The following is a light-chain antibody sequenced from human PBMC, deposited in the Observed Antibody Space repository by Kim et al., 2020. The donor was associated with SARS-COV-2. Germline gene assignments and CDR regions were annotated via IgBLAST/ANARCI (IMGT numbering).Light chain of an antibody. CDR3: QTWGTGFVV. V-gene: IGLV4-69*01. CDR1: SGHSSYA. CDR2: VNSDGSH. J-gene: IGLJ2*01. Sequence: QLVLTKSPSASASLGASVKLTCTLSSGHSSYAIAWLKQQPEKGPRYLMKVNSDGSHTRGDGIPDRFSGSSSGDERYLSISNLQSEDEADFYCQTWGTGFVVFGRGTKVTVL.